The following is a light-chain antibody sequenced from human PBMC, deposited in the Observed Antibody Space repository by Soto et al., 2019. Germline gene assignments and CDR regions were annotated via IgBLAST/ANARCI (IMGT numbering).Light chain of an antibody. CDR3: QQYCSSPT. Sequence: EIVMTQSPATLSVSQGERATLSCRASQSVSSKYLAWYQQKPGQAPRVLIYGASIRATGIPERFSGSGSGTDFTLAINRLEPEDFAVYYCQQYCSSPTFGLGTKVDIK. V-gene: IGKV3-20*01. CDR2: GAS. J-gene: IGKJ1*01. CDR1: QSVSSKY.